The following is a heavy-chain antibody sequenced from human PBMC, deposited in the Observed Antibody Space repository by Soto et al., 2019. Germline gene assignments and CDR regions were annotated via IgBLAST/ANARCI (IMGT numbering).Heavy chain of an antibody. CDR2: ISGSSSYI. Sequence: GGSLRLSCAASGFTFSDYNMNWVRQSPGKGLEWVSSISGSSSYIYYADSVKGRFTISGDNAKNSLYLQMNSLRGEDTAVYYCARASYFGLDVWGQGTTVTVSS. CDR1: GFTFSDYN. J-gene: IGHJ6*02. V-gene: IGHV3-21*01. CDR3: ARASYFGLDV.